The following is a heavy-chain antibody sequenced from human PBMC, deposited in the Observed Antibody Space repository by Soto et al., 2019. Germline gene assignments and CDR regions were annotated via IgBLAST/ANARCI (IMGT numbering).Heavy chain of an antibody. D-gene: IGHD2-8*02. CDR3: ARLTGGTYLSFYYYIGV. V-gene: IGHV4-59*01. J-gene: IGHJ6*03. Sequence: SETLSLTCSVSGGSISGYYWSWIRQPPGKGLEWIGYIYYSGTTNYDPSLKSRVTMSVDTSKNQFSLKLSSVTAADTAVYYCARLTGGTYLSFYYYIGVWGKGTTVTVYS. CDR2: IYYSGTT. CDR1: GGSISGYY.